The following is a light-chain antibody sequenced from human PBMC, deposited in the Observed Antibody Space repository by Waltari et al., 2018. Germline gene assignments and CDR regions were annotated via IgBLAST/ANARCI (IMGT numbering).Light chain of an antibody. Sequence: DIQMTQSSSSLTASVGDRVTITCRASQTISTYLAWYQQKPGKVPKLLIYTASSLEGGVPSRFSGSGSGTEFTLTISSLQPEDFATYYCQQHNSHPLTFGGGTKVEIK. J-gene: IGKJ4*01. V-gene: IGKV1-17*03. CDR1: QTISTY. CDR2: TAS. CDR3: QQHNSHPLT.